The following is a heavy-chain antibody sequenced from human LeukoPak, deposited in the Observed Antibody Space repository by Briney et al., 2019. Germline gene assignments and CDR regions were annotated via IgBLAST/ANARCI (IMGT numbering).Heavy chain of an antibody. V-gene: IGHV1-69*13. CDR2: IIPIFGTA. J-gene: IGHJ6*02. Sequence: ASVKVSCTASGGTFSSYAISWVRQAPGQGLEWMGGIIPIFGTANYAQKFQGRVTITADESTSTAYMELSSLRSEDTAVYYCARDDAHRYYYYGMDVWGQGTTVTVSS. CDR1: GGTFSSYA. CDR3: ARDDAHRYYYYGMDV.